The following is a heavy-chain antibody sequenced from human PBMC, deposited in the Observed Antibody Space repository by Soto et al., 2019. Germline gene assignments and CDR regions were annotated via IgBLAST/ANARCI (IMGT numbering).Heavy chain of an antibody. J-gene: IGHJ4*02. CDR2: INPSGGST. Sequence: QVQLVQSGAEVKKPGASVKVSCKASGYTFTSYYMHWVRQAPGQGLELMGIINPSGGSTSYAQKFQGRVTMTRDTSTTTVYRELSSLGSDDTAVYYCARVERYGSGSYYSFFDYWGQGTLVTVSS. D-gene: IGHD3-10*01. V-gene: IGHV1-46*03. CDR3: ARVERYGSGSYYSFFDY. CDR1: GYTFTSYY.